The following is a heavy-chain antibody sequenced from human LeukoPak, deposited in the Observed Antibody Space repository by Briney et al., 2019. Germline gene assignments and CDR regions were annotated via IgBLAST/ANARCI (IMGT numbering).Heavy chain of an antibody. Sequence: PGGSRRLSCAASGFTFSSYAIHWVRQAPGKGLEYVSAISSNGGSTYYANSVKGRFTISRDNSKNTLYLQMGSLRAEDMAVYYCAREYTSYSGNASDIWGEGTMVTVSS. J-gene: IGHJ3*02. CDR1: GFTFSSYA. CDR2: ISSNGGST. D-gene: IGHD1-26*01. V-gene: IGHV3-64*01. CDR3: AREYTSYSGNASDI.